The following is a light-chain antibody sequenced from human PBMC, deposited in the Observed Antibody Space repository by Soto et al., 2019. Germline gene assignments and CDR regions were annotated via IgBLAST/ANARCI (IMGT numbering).Light chain of an antibody. CDR1: SSDVGGYKY. CDR3: SSYTSSGTQV. V-gene: IGLV2-14*01. CDR2: DVS. Sequence: QSALTQPASVSGSPGQSITISCTGTSSDVGGYKYVPWYQQHPGKAPKLMIYDVSNRPSGVSNRFSGSKSGNTASLTISGLQAEDGADYYCSSYTSSGTQVFGTGTKVTVL. J-gene: IGLJ1*01.